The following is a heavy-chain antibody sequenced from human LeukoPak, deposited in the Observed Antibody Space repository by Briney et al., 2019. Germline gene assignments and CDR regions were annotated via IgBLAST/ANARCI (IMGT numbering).Heavy chain of an antibody. V-gene: IGHV4-59*12. CDR3: ARAKYCSGGSCEGGFDY. Sequence: SEALSLTCTVSGGSISSYYWSWIRQPPGKGLEWIGYIYYSGSTNYNPSLKSRVTISVDTSKNQFSLKLSSVTAADTAVYYCARAKYCSGGSCEGGFDYWGQGTLVTVSS. CDR2: IYYSGST. D-gene: IGHD2-15*01. J-gene: IGHJ4*02. CDR1: GGSISSYY.